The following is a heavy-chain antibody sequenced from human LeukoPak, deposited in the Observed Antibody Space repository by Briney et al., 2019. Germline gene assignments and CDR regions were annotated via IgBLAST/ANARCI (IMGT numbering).Heavy chain of an antibody. CDR1: GFTFSSYA. D-gene: IGHD3-22*01. CDR3: ARDKTGYYYDSSGYFDY. J-gene: IGHJ4*02. Sequence: PGGSLRLSCAASGFTFSSYAMSWVRQAPGKGLEWVSAISGSGGSTYYADSVKGRFTISRDNSKNTVYLQMTNLRPEDTAVYYCARDKTGYYYDSSGYFDYWGQGTLVTVSS. CDR2: ISGSGGST. V-gene: IGHV3-23*01.